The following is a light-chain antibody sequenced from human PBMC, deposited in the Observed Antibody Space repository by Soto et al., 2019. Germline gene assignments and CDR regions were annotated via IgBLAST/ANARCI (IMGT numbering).Light chain of an antibody. Sequence: EIVLTQSPGTLSLSPGEGATLSCRASQSINSFLAWYQQRRGQAPRLLIHGASNRATGIPDRFSGGGSGTDFTLTISRLEPEDFAVYYCQQYGRSPWTFGQGTKVDI. CDR2: GAS. CDR3: QQYGRSPWT. V-gene: IGKV3-20*01. J-gene: IGKJ1*01. CDR1: QSINSF.